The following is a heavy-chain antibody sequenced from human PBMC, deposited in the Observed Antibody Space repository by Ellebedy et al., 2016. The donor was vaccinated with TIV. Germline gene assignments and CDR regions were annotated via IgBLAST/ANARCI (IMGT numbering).Heavy chain of an antibody. CDR2: VWYDGSKK. D-gene: IGHD1-1*01. V-gene: IGHV3-33*01. Sequence: GGSLRLSCAASGFTFSSYGMHWVRQAPGKGLEWVAVVWYDGSKKYYADSVKGRFTISRDNSKNTLYLQMNSLRAEDTAVYYCARALVMAGTYYFDYWGQGTLVTVSS. J-gene: IGHJ4*02. CDR1: GFTFSSYG. CDR3: ARALVMAGTYYFDY.